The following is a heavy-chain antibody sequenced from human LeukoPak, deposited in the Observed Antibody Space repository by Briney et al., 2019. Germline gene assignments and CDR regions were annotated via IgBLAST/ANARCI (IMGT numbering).Heavy chain of an antibody. CDR2: IHYSGST. CDR3: ARTVVTAYYHYGMDV. V-gene: IGHV4-61*05. J-gene: IGHJ6*02. Sequence: PSETLSLTCTVSGGSISSSSYYWGWIRQPPGKGLEWIGHIHYSGSTSDNPSLRSRVTISGDTSQNQFSLKLSSVTAADTAVYYCARTVVTAYYHYGMDVWGQGTTVTVSS. D-gene: IGHD2-21*02. CDR1: GGSISSSSYY.